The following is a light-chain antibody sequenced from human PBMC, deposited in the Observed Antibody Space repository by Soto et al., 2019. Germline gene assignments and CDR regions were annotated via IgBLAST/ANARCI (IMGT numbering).Light chain of an antibody. J-gene: IGLJ3*02. CDR1: NIGFKS. CDR2: DDR. Sequence: SYVLTQPPSVSVAPGQTARITCGGNNIGFKSVHWYQQKPGQAPVLVVYDDRERPSGIPDQFSGSKSGTSASLAITGLQAEDEADYFCQSHDNTLITSWVFGGGTKVTVL. CDR3: QSHDNTLITSWV. V-gene: IGLV3-21*02.